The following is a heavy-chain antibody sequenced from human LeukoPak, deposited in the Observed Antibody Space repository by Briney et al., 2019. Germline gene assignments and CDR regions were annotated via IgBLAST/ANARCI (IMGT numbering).Heavy chain of an antibody. Sequence: SKTLSLTCSVSGDSISNYYWIWIRQPPGKGLQWIGHVHDSGNTNYNPSLKSRVTISVDTSKNQFSLKLTSVTAADTAVYYCAIGVPHARSSGYFDYWGQGTLLTVSS. CDR2: VHDSGNT. V-gene: IGHV4-59*01. CDR3: AIGVPHARSSGYFDY. D-gene: IGHD6-6*01. CDR1: GDSISNYY. J-gene: IGHJ4*02.